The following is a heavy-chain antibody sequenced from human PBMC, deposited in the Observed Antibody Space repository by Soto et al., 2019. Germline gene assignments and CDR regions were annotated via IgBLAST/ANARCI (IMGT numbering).Heavy chain of an antibody. D-gene: IGHD2-21*01. Sequence: EVQLLETGGGLVQRGGSLRLSCAASGFIFNNYTMPWVSQAPGKGLEWVARVSGRGGSAYYADSVKGRLTISRDNSNNTLYLQMTNVRGEDTAVYYCVRRAGGAVVWYYDLWGRGTLVSVFS. J-gene: IGHJ2*01. CDR2: VSGRGGSA. V-gene: IGHV3-23*01. CDR3: VRRAGGAVVWYYDL. CDR1: GFIFNNYT.